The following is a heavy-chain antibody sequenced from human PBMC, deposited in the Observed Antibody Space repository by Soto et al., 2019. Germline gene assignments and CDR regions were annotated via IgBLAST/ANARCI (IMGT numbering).Heavy chain of an antibody. CDR3: ARDLSYYGSGSYHFDAFDI. J-gene: IGHJ3*02. CDR1: GFTFSSYW. Sequence: GGSLRLSCAASGFTFSSYWMSWVRQAPGKGLEWVANIKKDGSEKYYVDSVKGRFTISRDNAKNSLYLQMNSLRAEDTAVYYCARDLSYYGSGSYHFDAFDIWGQGTMVTVSS. D-gene: IGHD3-10*01. V-gene: IGHV3-7*01. CDR2: IKKDGSEK.